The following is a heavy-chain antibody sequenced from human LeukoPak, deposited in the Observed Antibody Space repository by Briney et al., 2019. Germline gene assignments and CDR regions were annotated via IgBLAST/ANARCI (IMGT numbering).Heavy chain of an antibody. CDR2: ISSSSSYI. CDR1: GFTFGSYS. CDR3: ARAITFGGVIAPIDY. D-gene: IGHD3-16*02. V-gene: IGHV3-21*04. J-gene: IGHJ4*02. Sequence: PGGSLRLSCAASGFTFGSYSMNWVRQAPGKGLEWGSSISSSSSYIYYADSVKCRFTNSRDNAKNSPYLQMTSLRAEDTAVYYCARAITFGGVIAPIDYWGQGTLVTVSS.